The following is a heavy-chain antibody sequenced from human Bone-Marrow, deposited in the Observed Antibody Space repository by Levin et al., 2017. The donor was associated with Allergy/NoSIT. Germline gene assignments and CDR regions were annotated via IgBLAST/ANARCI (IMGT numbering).Heavy chain of an antibody. D-gene: IGHD3-10*02. J-gene: IGHJ3*01. Sequence: ASVKVSCKASGYTFTGYYVHWVRQAPGQGLEWMGRINPSGDTVYAQKFQGRVTMTRDTSITTAYMELSGLTFDDTAMYYCARRGMWGDDAFDFWGQGTLVIASS. V-gene: IGHV1-2*06. CDR2: INPSGDT. CDR1: GYTFTGYY. CDR3: ARRGMWGDDAFDF.